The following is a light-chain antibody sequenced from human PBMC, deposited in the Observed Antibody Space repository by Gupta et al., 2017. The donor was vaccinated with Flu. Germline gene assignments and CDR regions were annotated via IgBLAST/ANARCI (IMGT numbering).Light chain of an antibody. CDR2: NNN. CDR1: NSNIGTNV. CDR3: AAWDDSLNGLWV. Sequence: TISCSGSNSNIGTNVVSWYQQLPGTAPKLLIYNNNLRPSGVPDRFSGSKSRTSASLAISGLQSEDEAEYYCAAWDDSLNGLWVFGGGTKLTGL. V-gene: IGLV1-44*01. J-gene: IGLJ3*02.